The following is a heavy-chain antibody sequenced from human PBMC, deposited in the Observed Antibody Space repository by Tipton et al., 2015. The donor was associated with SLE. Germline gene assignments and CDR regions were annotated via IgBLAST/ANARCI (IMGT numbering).Heavy chain of an antibody. Sequence: TLSLTCTVSGASISSGSHYWDWIRQPPGKGLEWIGTIYYSGTTYYNPSLQSRVTISKDTSKNQFSLKLYSVTAADTAVYYCARRGYSGYFDYWGQGTLVTVSS. CDR3: ARRGYSGYFDY. J-gene: IGHJ4*02. CDR1: GASISSGSHY. V-gene: IGHV4-39*01. CDR2: IYYSGTT. D-gene: IGHD5-12*01.